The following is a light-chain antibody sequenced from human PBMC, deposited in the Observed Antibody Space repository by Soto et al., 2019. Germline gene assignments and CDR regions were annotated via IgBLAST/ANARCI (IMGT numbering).Light chain of an antibody. Sequence: DIQMTQSPSSLSASVGDRVTITCRASQSITSYLNWYQHKPGKAPKLLIYAASSLQSGVPSRFSGSGSGTDFTLTISSLHPEDFATFYCQQTYSTPYTFGQGTRLEIK. CDR2: AAS. V-gene: IGKV1-39*01. J-gene: IGKJ2*01. CDR1: QSITSY. CDR3: QQTYSTPYT.